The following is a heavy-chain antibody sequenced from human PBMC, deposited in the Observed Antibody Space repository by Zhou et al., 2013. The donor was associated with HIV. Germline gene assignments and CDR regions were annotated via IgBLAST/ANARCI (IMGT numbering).Heavy chain of an antibody. J-gene: IGHJ6*03. CDR1: GGTFSSYA. V-gene: IGHV1-69*05. CDR2: IIPIFGTA. Sequence: QVQLVQSGAEVKKPGSSVKVSCKASGGTFSSYAISWVRQAPGQGLEWMGGIIPIFGTANYAQKFQGRVTITTDESTSTAYMELSSLRSEDTAVYYCARVGATGGAPEAYYYMDVWGKGTTVTVSS. CDR3: ARVGATGGAPEAYYYMDV. D-gene: IGHD3-10*01.